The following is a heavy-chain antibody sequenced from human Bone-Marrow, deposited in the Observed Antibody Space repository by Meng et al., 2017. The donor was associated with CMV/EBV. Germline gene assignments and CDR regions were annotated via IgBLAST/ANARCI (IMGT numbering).Heavy chain of an antibody. V-gene: IGHV1-2*02. CDR2: INPNSGGT. Sequence: ASVKVSCKASGYTFTGYYMHWVRQAPGQGLEWMGWINPNSGGTNYAQKFQGRVTMTRDTSTSTVYMELSSLRSEDTAVYYCAAPTGGIVVVTWGQGTLVTVSS. CDR3: AAPTGGIVVVT. CDR1: GYTFTGYY. J-gene: IGHJ5*02. D-gene: IGHD2-2*01.